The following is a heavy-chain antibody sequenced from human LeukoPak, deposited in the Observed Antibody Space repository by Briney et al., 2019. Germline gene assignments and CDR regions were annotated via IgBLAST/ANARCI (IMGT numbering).Heavy chain of an antibody. CDR2: IGYTGTDT. J-gene: IGHJ4*02. D-gene: IGHD1-26*01. CDR3: ARDLSERKYYIAY. CDR1: GFTFSSFG. Sequence: GGSLRLSCAASGFTFSSFGMHWVRQAPGEGLEWVAYIGYTGTDTYYADSVKGRFTISRDNSKNTVHLQVNSLRAADTALYSCARDLSERKYYIAYWGQGTLVTVSS. V-gene: IGHV3-30*02.